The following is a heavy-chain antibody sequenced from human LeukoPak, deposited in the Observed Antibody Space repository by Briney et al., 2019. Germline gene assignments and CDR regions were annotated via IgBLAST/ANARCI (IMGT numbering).Heavy chain of an antibody. Sequence: GGSLRLSCAASGFTFSSYAMHWVRQAPGKGLEWVAVISYDGSNKYYADSVKGRFTISRDNSKNTLYLQMNSLRAEDTAVYYCAREARVLTLKPDYWGQGTLVTVSS. J-gene: IGHJ4*02. V-gene: IGHV3-30-3*01. CDR3: AREARVLTLKPDY. CDR2: ISYDGSNK. D-gene: IGHD4/OR15-4a*01. CDR1: GFTFSSYA.